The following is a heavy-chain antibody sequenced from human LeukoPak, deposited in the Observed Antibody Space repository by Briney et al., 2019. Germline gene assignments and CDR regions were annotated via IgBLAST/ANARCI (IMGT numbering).Heavy chain of an antibody. CDR1: GYTISSDYY. V-gene: IGHV4-38-2*02. CDR2: IYHSGNI. D-gene: IGHD6-19*01. J-gene: IGHJ4*02. Sequence: SETLSLTCTVSGYTISSDYYWGWIRQPPGKGLEWIGSIYHSGNIYYNPSLRSRLTMSIDTSKNHFSLKLTSVTAADTATYYCARETSLAGFASGLGFNYWGQGILVTVSS. CDR3: ARETSLAGFASGLGFNY.